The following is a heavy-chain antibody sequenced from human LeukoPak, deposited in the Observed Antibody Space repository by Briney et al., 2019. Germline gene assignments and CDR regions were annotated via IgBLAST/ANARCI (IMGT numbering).Heavy chain of an antibody. J-gene: IGHJ6*02. CDR3: ARESEYSSLSTYYYGMDV. V-gene: IGHV3-23*01. CDR1: GFTFSSYA. Sequence: GGSLRLSCAASGFTFSSYAMSWVRQAPGKGLEWVSAISGSGGSTYYADSVKGQFTISRDNSKNTLYLQMNSLRAEDTAVYYCARESEYSSLSTYYYGMDVWGQGTTVTVSS. D-gene: IGHD6-6*01. CDR2: ISGSGGST.